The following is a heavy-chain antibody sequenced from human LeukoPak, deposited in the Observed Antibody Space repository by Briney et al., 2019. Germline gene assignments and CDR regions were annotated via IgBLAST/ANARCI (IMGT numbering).Heavy chain of an antibody. J-gene: IGHJ6*03. CDR2: ISYSGYN. Sequence: SETLSLTCSVSGGSIRSYHWSWIRQSPGKGLEWIGYISYSGYNYYNPSLERRVTMSVDTSQNQFSLRLRSVTAADTAVYYCAKIEQGGSGTPQYYYYYMDVWGKGTTVTVSS. CDR3: AKIEQGGSGTPQYYYYYMDV. V-gene: IGHV4-59*03. D-gene: IGHD3-10*01. CDR1: GGSIRSYH.